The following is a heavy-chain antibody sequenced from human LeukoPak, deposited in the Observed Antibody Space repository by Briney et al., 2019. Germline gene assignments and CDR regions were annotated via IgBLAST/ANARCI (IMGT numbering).Heavy chain of an antibody. D-gene: IGHD3-10*01. CDR1: GFTFSSYA. CDR3: ARLTTLYYGSGSYYGPLDY. CDR2: ISSSSSYI. Sequence: PGGSLRLSCAASGFTFSSYAVSWVRQAPGKGLEWVSSISSSSSYIYYADSVKGRFTISRVNAKNSLYLQMNSLRAEDTAVYYCARLTTLYYGSGSYYGPLDYWGQGTLVTVSS. V-gene: IGHV3-21*01. J-gene: IGHJ4*02.